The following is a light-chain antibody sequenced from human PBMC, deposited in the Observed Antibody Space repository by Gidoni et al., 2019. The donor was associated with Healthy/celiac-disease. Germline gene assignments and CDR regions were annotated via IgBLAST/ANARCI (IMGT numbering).Light chain of an antibody. CDR1: SPNIGAGYD. V-gene: IGLV1-40*01. CDR3: QSYDSSLSGSWV. Sequence: QSVLTQPPSVSGAPGQRVTISCPGSSPNIGAGYDVHWYQQLPGPAPKLHIYGNSNRPSGVPDRFSGSKSGTSASLAITGLQAEDEADYYCQSYDSSLSGSWVFGGGTKLTVL. CDR2: GNS. J-gene: IGLJ3*02.